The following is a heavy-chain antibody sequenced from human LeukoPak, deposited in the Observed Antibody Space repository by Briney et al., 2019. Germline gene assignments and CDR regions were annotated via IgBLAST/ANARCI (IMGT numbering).Heavy chain of an antibody. V-gene: IGHV4-34*01. CDR2: INHSGST. Sequence: SETLSLTCAVYGGSFSGYYWSWIRQPPGKGLEWIGEINHSGSTNYNPSLKSRVTISVDTSKNQFSLKLSSVTAADTAVYYCARVYSSSWYRNYYYMDVWGKGTTVTIS. J-gene: IGHJ6*03. D-gene: IGHD6-13*01. CDR1: GGSFSGYY. CDR3: ARVYSSSWYRNYYYMDV.